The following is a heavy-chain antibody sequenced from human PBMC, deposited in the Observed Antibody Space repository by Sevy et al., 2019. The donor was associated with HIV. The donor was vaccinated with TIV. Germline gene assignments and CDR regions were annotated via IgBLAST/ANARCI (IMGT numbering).Heavy chain of an antibody. CDR1: GFTFSSYA. V-gene: IGHV3-23*01. Sequence: GGSLRLSCAASGFTFSSYAMNWVRQAPGKGLEWGSTISGSGGSTYYGDSVKRRFTISRDNSKNTVYLQMSSLRAEDTALYYCAKDRYDGSGYYPEGAFDIWGQGTKVTVSS. CDR2: ISGSGGST. CDR3: AKDRYDGSGYYPEGAFDI. J-gene: IGHJ3*02. D-gene: IGHD3-22*01.